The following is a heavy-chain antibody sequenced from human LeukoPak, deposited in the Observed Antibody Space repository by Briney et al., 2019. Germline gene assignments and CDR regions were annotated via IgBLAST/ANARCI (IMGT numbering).Heavy chain of an antibody. D-gene: IGHD2-2*01. J-gene: IGHJ4*02. CDR3: AKGSTTSRPYYFDY. CDR2: ISGSGGST. V-gene: IGHV3-23*01. CDR1: GFTFSSYA. Sequence: GGSLRLSCAASGFTFSSYAMSWVRQAPGKGLEWVSAISGSGGSTYYADSVKGRFTISRDNSKNTLYLQMDSLRTEDTAVYFCAKGSTTSRPYYFDYWGQGTLVTVSS.